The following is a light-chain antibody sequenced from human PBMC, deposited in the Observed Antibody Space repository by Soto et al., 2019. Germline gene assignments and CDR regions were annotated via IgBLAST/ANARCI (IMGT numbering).Light chain of an antibody. Sequence: EIVLRQSPGTLSLSPGERATLSCRASQSVSSSYLAWYQQKPGQAPRLLIYGASSRATGIPDRFSGSGSGTDFTLTISRLEPEDFAVYYCQQHGRHSFPTPFGQGTGPE. CDR3: QQHGRHSFPTP. J-gene: IGKJ5*01. CDR1: QSVSSSY. CDR2: GAS. V-gene: IGKV3-20*01.